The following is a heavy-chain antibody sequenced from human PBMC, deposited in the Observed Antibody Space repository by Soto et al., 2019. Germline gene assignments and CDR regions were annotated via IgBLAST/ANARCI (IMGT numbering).Heavy chain of an antibody. J-gene: IGHJ4*02. Sequence: QLQLQESGPGLVKPSETLSLTCTVSGGSISSSNYYWAWIRQPPGKGLEWVGSISYSGSTYYNPSLKSRLAISVDTSKNQFSLKLNSVTAADTAVYYCARLNSRYYDSSVFDYWGQGTLVTVSS. D-gene: IGHD3-22*01. CDR1: GGSISSSNYY. CDR2: ISYSGST. CDR3: ARLNSRYYDSSVFDY. V-gene: IGHV4-39*01.